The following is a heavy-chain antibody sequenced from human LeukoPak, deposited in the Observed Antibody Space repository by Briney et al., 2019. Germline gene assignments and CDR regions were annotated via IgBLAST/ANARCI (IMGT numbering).Heavy chain of an antibody. V-gene: IGHV4-34*01. CDR1: GGSFSGYY. D-gene: IGHD3-3*01. Sequence: SETLSLTCAVYGGSFSGYYWSWIRQPPGKGLEWIGEINHSGSTNYNPSLKIRVTISVDTSKNQFSLKLSSVTAADTAVYYCARGPPRQFWSGYYRLDYWGQGTLVTVSS. J-gene: IGHJ4*02. CDR3: ARGPPRQFWSGYYRLDY. CDR2: INHSGST.